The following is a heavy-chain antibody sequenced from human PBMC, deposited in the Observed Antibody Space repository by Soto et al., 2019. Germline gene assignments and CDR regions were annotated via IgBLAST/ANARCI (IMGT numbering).Heavy chain of an antibody. D-gene: IGHD2-15*01. CDR1: GFTLSAHY. CDR3: ADLTWGGSYFP. J-gene: IGHJ4*02. CDR2: IKDKPRSYTT. V-gene: IGHV3-72*01. Sequence: EVQLVVSGGDLVQPGGSLRLSCVASGFTLSAHYMDWVRQATGKGLEWVGRIKDKPRSYTTDYADSVKGRSTISRDDSKNSVFLQMNSLTTEDTATYYCADLTWGGSYFPWGQGTLVTVSS.